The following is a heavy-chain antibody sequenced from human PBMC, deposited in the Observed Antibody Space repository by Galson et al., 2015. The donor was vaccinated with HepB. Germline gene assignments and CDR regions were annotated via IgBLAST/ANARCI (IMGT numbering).Heavy chain of an antibody. V-gene: IGHV3-33*08. CDR2: IWYDGSNK. Sequence: FLRLSCAASGFIFSSYVMHGGRQAPGKRREWVAVIWYDGSNKYYADSVNGRTTISRDNSKNTLYLQMNSLSAEDTEEYYCSRVRGILTMVRGVIPYYVDFWGQGTLVTVSS. CDR3: SRVRGILTMVRGVIPYYVDF. J-gene: IGHJ4*02. CDR1: GFIFSSYV. D-gene: IGHD3-10*01.